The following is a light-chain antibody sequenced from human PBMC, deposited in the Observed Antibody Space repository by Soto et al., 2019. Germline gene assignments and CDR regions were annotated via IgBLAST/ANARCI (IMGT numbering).Light chain of an antibody. J-gene: IGLJ1*01. V-gene: IGLV2-14*03. CDR3: SSFTSNRICV. CDR2: GVT. Sequence: QSVLTQPTSVSGSPGQSISISCTGNHNDIGTYDYVSWYQQHPGRAPRLLIHGVTTRASGISDRFSASKSGLTASLTISGLQPEDEADYYCSSFTSNRICVLGPGTKVTVL. CDR1: HNDIGTYDY.